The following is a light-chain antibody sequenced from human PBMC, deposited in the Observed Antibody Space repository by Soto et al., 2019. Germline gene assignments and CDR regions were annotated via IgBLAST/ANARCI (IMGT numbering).Light chain of an antibody. CDR1: QSVSSN. J-gene: IGKJ1*01. CDR2: DAS. Sequence: EIVLTQSPATLSLSPGERATLSCRASQSVSSNLAWYQQKPGQAPRLLIYDASNRATGIPARFSGSGSGTDFTLTISSLEPEDFAVYFCQQRANWPPVTFGQGTKVEIK. CDR3: QQRANWPPVT. V-gene: IGKV3-11*01.